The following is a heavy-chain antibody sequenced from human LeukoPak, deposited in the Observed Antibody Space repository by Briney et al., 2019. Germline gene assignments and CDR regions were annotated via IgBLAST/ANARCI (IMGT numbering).Heavy chain of an antibody. D-gene: IGHD6-13*01. CDR3: ARGVGSSWSYYFDY. CDR1: GYTFTSYD. Sequence: ASVKVSCKASGYTFTSYDINWVRQATGQGLEWMGWMNPNSGNIGYAQKFQGRVTMTRNTSISTAYMELSSLRSEDTAVYYCARGVGSSWSYYFDYWGQGTLVTVSS. CDR2: MNPNSGNI. J-gene: IGHJ4*02. V-gene: IGHV1-8*01.